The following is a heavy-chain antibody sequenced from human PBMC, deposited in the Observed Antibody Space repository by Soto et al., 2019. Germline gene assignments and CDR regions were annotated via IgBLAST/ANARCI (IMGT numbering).Heavy chain of an antibody. CDR1: GFTFSSYG. CDR3: ARGRYSSGWFDY. V-gene: IGHV3-33*01. J-gene: IGHJ4*02. D-gene: IGHD6-19*01. Sequence: PGGSLRLSCAASGFTFSSYGMHWVRQAPGKGLEWVAVIWYDGSNKYYADSVKGRFTISRDNSKNTLYLQMNSLRAEDTAVYYCARGRYSSGWFDYWGQGTLVTVSS. CDR2: IWYDGSNK.